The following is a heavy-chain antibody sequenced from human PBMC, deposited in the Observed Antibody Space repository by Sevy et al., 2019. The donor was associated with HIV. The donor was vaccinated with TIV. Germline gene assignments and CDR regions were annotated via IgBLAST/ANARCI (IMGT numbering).Heavy chain of an antibody. V-gene: IGHV3-30*18. Sequence: LKISCAASGFTFSSYAIHWVRQAPGKGLEWVAVISYDGNNKYYADSVQGRFTVSRDNSKNTLYVQMNSLRAEDTAVYYCAKDHNLWSEGGFLHHWGQGTLVTVSS. CDR3: AKDHNLWSEGGFLHH. J-gene: IGHJ1*01. D-gene: IGHD3-10*01. CDR2: ISYDGNNK. CDR1: GFTFSSYA.